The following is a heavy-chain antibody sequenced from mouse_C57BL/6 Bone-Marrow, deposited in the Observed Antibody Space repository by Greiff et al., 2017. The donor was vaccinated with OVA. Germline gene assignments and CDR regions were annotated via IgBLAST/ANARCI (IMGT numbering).Heavy chain of an antibody. D-gene: IGHD1-1*01. CDR1: GYTFTDYE. Sequence: QVQLKQSGAELVRPGASVTLSCKASGYTFTDYEMHWVKPTPVHGLEWIGAIDPETGGTAYNQKFKGKAILTADKSSSTAYMELRSLTSEDSAVYYCTKRRPYYYGSSWYFDVWGTGTTVTVSS. V-gene: IGHV1-15*01. CDR3: TKRRPYYYGSSWYFDV. CDR2: IDPETGGT. J-gene: IGHJ1*03.